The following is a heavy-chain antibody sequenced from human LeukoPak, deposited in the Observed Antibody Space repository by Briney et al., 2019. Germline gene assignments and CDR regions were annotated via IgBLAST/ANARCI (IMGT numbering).Heavy chain of an antibody. CDR3: AKGEFIGLYYDGTGYKSYFDY. CDR2: IGGSGGST. V-gene: IGHV3-23*01. J-gene: IGHJ4*02. CDR1: GFTFSSYA. Sequence: PGGSLRLSCAASGFTFSSYAMSWVRQAPGKGLEWVSTIGGSGGSTYYADSVKGRFTISRDNSKNTLYLQMKSLRAEDTAVYYCAKGEFIGLYYDGTGYKSYFDYWGQGTLVTVSS. D-gene: IGHD3-22*01.